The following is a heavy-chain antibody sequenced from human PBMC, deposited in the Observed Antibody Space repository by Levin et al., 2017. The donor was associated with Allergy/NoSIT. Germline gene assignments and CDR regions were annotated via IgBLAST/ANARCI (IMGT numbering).Heavy chain of an antibody. J-gene: IGHJ4*02. CDR2: INHSGHT. Sequence: SETLSLTCAVYGESFSGDYYWSWIRQPPEKGLEWIGEINHSGHTNYNPFLKSRVTISVDTPKNQLSLKMRFVTAADTAVYYCARIQQLAAPRDYWGQGTLVTVSS. CDR1: GESFSGDYY. D-gene: IGHD6-13*01. CDR3: ARIQQLAAPRDY. V-gene: IGHV4-34*01.